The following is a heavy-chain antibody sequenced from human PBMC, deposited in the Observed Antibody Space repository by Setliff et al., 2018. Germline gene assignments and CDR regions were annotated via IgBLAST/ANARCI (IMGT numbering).Heavy chain of an antibody. V-gene: IGHV3-7*04. D-gene: IGHD5-18*01. CDR1: GFTFSTYW. J-gene: IGHJ4*02. CDR2: IKQDGGEK. CDR3: ARGGYSYGY. Sequence: GGSLRLSCAASGFTFSTYWMSWVRQAPGKGLEWVANIKQDGGEKYYVDAVKGQFTISRDNPNNSLYLQMNNLRAEDTAVYYCARGGYSYGYWGQGTLVTVSA.